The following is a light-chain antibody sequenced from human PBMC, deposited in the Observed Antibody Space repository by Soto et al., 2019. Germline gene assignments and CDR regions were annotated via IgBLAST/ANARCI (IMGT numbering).Light chain of an antibody. CDR3: QQRGSWPQLT. CDR1: QSVDSS. Sequence: DIVLTQSPATLSLSPGERATLSCRASQSVDSSLAWFQQKPGQAPRLLIYDASNRATGIPARFSGSGSGTYFTLTISSLEPEDLAVYYCQQRGSWPQLTFGGGTKVEI. CDR2: DAS. J-gene: IGKJ4*01. V-gene: IGKV3-11*01.